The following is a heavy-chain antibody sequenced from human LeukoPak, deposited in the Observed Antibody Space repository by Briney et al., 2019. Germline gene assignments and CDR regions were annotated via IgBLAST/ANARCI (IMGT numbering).Heavy chain of an antibody. J-gene: IGHJ4*02. CDR2: MNPKSGNT. V-gene: IGHV1-8*01. Sequence: GASVKVSCKASGYTFISYDINWVRQATGQGLEWMGWMNPKSGNTGYAQKFQGRVTMTRNTSISTAYMELSSLRSEDTAVYYCARVSSSWQTIDYWGQGTLVTVSS. D-gene: IGHD6-13*01. CDR1: GYTFISYD. CDR3: ARVSSSWQTIDY.